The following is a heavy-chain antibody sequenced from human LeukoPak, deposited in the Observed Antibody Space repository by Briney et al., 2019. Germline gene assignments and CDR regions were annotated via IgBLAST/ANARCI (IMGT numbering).Heavy chain of an antibody. CDR2: IYYSGST. J-gene: IGHJ4*02. V-gene: IGHV4-61*01. D-gene: IGHD6-13*01. CDR1: GGSISSGSYY. CDR3: ARAQQRVRFYYFDY. Sequence: SETLSLTCTVSGGSISSGSYYWSWIRQPPGKGLEWIGYIYYSGSTNYNPSLKSRVTISVDTSKNQFSLKLSSVTAADTAVYYCARAQQRVRFYYFDYWGQGTLVTVSS.